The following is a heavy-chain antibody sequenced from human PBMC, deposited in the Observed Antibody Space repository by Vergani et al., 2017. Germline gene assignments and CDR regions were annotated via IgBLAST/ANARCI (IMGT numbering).Heavy chain of an antibody. CDR2: ISSSSSYI. CDR3: ARDGPRGQLLLGVDY. CDR1: GFTFSSYS. Sequence: EVQLVESGGGLVQPGGSLRLSCAASGFTFSSYSMNWVRQAPGKGLEWVSSISSSSSYIYYADSVKGRFPISRDNAKNSLYLQMNSLRAEDTAVYYCARDGPRGQLLLGVDYWGQGTLVTVSS. D-gene: IGHD2-15*01. J-gene: IGHJ4*02. V-gene: IGHV3-21*01.